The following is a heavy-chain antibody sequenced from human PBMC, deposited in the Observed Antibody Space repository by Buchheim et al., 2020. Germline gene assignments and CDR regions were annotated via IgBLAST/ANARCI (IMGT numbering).Heavy chain of an antibody. Sequence: QVQLQQWGAGLLKPSETLSLTCAVYGGSFSGYYWSWIRQPPGKGLEWIGEINHSGSTNYNPSLKSSVTISVDTSKKQFSLKLSSVTAADTAVYYCASNGYCSSTSCYYYYGMDVWGQGTT. J-gene: IGHJ6*02. CDR1: GGSFSGYY. D-gene: IGHD2-2*01. V-gene: IGHV4-34*01. CDR2: INHSGST. CDR3: ASNGYCSSTSCYYYYGMDV.